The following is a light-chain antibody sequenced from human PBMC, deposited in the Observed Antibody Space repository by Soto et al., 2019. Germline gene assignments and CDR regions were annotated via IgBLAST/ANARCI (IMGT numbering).Light chain of an antibody. CDR3: QQRSNWPLGFFLT. CDR2: DAS. J-gene: IGKJ4*01. V-gene: IGKV3-11*01. Sequence: EIVLTQSPATLSLSPGERATLSCRASQSVSSYLAWYQQKPGQAPRLLIYDASNRATGIPARFSGSGSGTDFTLTISSLEPEDFAVYYCQQRSNWPLGFFLTFGGGTKVEIK. CDR1: QSVSSY.